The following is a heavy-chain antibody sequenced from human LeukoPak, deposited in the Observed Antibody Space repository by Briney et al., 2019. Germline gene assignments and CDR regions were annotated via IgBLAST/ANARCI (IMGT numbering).Heavy chain of an antibody. V-gene: IGHV3-21*01. Sequence: PGGSLRLSCAASGFTFSSYSMNWVRQAPGKGLEWVSSISSSSSYIYYADSVKGRFTISRDNAKNSLYLQMNSLRAEDTAVYYCARARTFPRSLDYWGQGTLVTVSS. J-gene: IGHJ4*02. CDR1: GFTFSSYS. CDR2: ISSSSSYI. CDR3: ARARTFPRSLDY.